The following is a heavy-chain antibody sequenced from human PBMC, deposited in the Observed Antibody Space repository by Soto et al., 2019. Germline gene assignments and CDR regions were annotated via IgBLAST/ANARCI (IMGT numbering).Heavy chain of an antibody. CDR1: GYSFTSYW. D-gene: IGHD3-10*01. Sequence: GESLKISCKGSGYSFTSYWIGWVRQMPGKGLEWMGIIYPGDSDTRYSPSFQGQVTISADKSISTAYLQWSSLKASDTAMYYCARPLLPTMVRGVTALDYWGQGTLVTVSS. J-gene: IGHJ4*02. CDR3: ARPLLPTMVRGVTALDY. CDR2: IYPGDSDT. V-gene: IGHV5-51*01.